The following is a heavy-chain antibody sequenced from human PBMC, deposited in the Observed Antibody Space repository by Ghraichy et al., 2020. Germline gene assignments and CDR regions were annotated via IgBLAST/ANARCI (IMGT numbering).Heavy chain of an antibody. CDR1: GFTLSSYS. D-gene: IGHD3-10*01. V-gene: IGHV3-21*01. Sequence: GGSLRLSCVASGFTLSSYSMNWVRQAPGKGLEWVSSISSSSSYMYYADSVKGRFTVSRDNAKNSLFLQMNSLRAEDTAVYYCTRGTGQPDYWGQGTLVTVSS. CDR2: ISSSSSYM. CDR3: TRGTGQPDY. J-gene: IGHJ4*02.